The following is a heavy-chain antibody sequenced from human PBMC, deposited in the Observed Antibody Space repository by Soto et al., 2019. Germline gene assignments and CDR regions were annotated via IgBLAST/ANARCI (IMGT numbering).Heavy chain of an antibody. D-gene: IGHD2-8*02. CDR3: AATGGNYFGLDV. CDR2: ISGYNGNT. J-gene: IGHJ6*02. V-gene: IGHV1-18*01. CDR1: GYTFTGHF. Sequence: GASVKVSCKASGYTFTGHFMHWVRQAPGQGLEWMGWISGYNGNTKYAQKFQDRVTMTADTSTRTAFMEVRSLTSDDTGVYFCAATGGNYFGLDVWGQGTTVTVSS.